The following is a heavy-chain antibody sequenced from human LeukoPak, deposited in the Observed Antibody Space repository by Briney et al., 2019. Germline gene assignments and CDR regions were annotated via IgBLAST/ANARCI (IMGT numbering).Heavy chain of an antibody. CDR1: GFTFSSYG. CDR2: IRYDGSNK. J-gene: IGHJ4*02. D-gene: IGHD6-19*01. V-gene: IGHV3-30*02. Sequence: GGSLRLSCAASGFTFSSYGMHWVRQAPGKGLEWVAFIRYDGSNKYYADSVKGRFTISRDNSKNTLYLQMNSLRAEDTAVYYCAKEGPGYSSGWGDYWGQGTLVTVSS. CDR3: AKEGPGYSSGWGDY.